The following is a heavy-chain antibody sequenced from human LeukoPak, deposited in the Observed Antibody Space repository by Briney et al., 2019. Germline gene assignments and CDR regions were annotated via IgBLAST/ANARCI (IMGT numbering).Heavy chain of an antibody. J-gene: IGHJ4*02. CDR1: GYTFTSYY. CDR2: INPSGGST. D-gene: IGHD5-12*01. Sequence: GASVKVSCKASGYTFTSYYMHWMRQAPGQGLEWMGIINPSGGSTNYAQKLQGRVTMTTDTSTSTAYMELRSLRSDDTAVYYCASGYAYKYSGYDYWGQGTLVTVSS. V-gene: IGHV1-46*01. CDR3: ASGYAYKYSGYDY.